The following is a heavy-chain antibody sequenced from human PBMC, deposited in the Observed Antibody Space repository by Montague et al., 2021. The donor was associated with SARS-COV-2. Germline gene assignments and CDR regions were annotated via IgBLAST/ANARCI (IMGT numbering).Heavy chain of an antibody. CDR2: VDYSGLT. CDR1: RDSISSHNYF. CDR3: AKDGEARAWGTFDI. V-gene: IGHV4-39*07. D-gene: IGHD3-10*01. J-gene: IGHJ3*02. Sequence: SETLSLTCTVSRDSISSHNYFWAWIRQPPGKGLEWTGSVDYSGLTFYNPSLESRVTISVDTSKKQSSLKVNSVTAADTAVYYCAKDGEARAWGTFDIWGQGTMVTVSS.